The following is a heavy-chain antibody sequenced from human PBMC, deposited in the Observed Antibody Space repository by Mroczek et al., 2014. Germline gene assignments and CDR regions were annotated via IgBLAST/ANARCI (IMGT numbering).Heavy chain of an antibody. CDR1: GGSISSGSYY. D-gene: IGHD3-3*01. CDR2: IYTSGST. Sequence: QVQLVQSGPGLVKPSQTLSLTCTVSGGSISSGSYYWSWIRQPAGKGLEWIGRIYTSGSTTTTPPSRVESPISVDHSPRTSSPSKLSSVTAADTAVYYCARGGYDFWSGYTYRPTWGQGTLVHRLL. CDR3: ARGGYDFWSGYTYRPT. J-gene: IGHJ4*02. V-gene: IGHV4-61*02.